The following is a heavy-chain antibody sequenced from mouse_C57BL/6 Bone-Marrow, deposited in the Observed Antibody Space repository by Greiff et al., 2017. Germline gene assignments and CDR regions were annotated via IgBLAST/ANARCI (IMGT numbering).Heavy chain of an antibody. V-gene: IGHV1-54*01. CDR3: ARLEDYYGSPKDY. Sequence: QVQLQQSGAELVRPGTSVKVSCKASGYAFTNYLIEWVKQRPGQGLEWIGVINPGSGGTNYNEKFKGKATLTADKSSSTAYMQLSSLTSEDSAVYFCARLEDYYGSPKDYWGQGTTLTVSS. J-gene: IGHJ2*01. D-gene: IGHD1-1*01. CDR1: GYAFTNYL. CDR2: INPGSGGT.